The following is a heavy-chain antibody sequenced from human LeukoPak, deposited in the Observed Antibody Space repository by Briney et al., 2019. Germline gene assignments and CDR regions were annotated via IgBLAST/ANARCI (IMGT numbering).Heavy chain of an antibody. CDR1: GSSISSYF. CDR3: ARGRVEMATIDFDY. V-gene: IGHV4-59*08. Sequence: KPSETLSLTCTVSGSSISSYFWSWIRPPPGKGLEWIGYIFYSGSTNYNPSLKSRVTISVDTSKNQFSLKLSSVTAADTAMYYCARGRVEMATIDFDYWGQGTLVTVSS. CDR2: IFYSGST. D-gene: IGHD5-24*01. J-gene: IGHJ4*02.